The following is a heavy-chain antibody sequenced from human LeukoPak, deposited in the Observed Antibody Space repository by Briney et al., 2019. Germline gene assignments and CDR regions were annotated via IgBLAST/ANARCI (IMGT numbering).Heavy chain of an antibody. CDR2: IIPIFGTA. D-gene: IGHD1-26*01. CDR1: GGAFSSYA. Sequence: GSSVKVSCKASGGAFSSYAISWVRQAPGQGLEWMGGIIPIFGTANYAQKFQGRVTITTDESTSTAYMELSSLRSEDTAVYYCASPASGSYGPWVSNDYWGQGTLVTVSS. CDR3: ASPASGSYGPWVSNDY. V-gene: IGHV1-69*05. J-gene: IGHJ4*02.